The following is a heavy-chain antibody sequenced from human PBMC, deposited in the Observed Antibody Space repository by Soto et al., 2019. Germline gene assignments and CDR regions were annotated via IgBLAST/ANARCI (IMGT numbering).Heavy chain of an antibody. CDR1: GFTFSSYG. Sequence: QVQLVESGGGVVQPGRSLRLSCAASGFTFSSYGMHWVRQAPGKGLEWVAVIWYDGSNKYYADSVKGRFTISRDNSKNTLYLQMNSLRAEDTAVYYCARADHGSGSDYRGQGTLVTVSS. V-gene: IGHV3-33*01. CDR2: IWYDGSNK. CDR3: ARADHGSGSDY. J-gene: IGHJ4*02. D-gene: IGHD3-10*01.